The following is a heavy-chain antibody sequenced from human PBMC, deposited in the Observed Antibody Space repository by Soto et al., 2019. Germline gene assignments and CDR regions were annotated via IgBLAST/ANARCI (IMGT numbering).Heavy chain of an antibody. CDR3: ARDGVTGTGFDP. Sequence: SETLSLTCTVSGGSVGSGSYYWSWIRQPPGKGLEWIGYIYYSGSTNYNPSLKSRVTISVDTSKNQFSLKLSSVTAADTAVYYCARDGVTGTGFDPWGQGALVTVSS. D-gene: IGHD1-20*01. CDR2: IYYSGST. V-gene: IGHV4-61*01. CDR1: GGSVGSGSYY. J-gene: IGHJ5*02.